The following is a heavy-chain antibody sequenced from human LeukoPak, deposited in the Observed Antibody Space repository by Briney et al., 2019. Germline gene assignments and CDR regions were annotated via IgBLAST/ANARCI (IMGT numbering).Heavy chain of an antibody. CDR1: GDSISNGYY. J-gene: IGHJ4*02. CDR2: FYRTGSP. D-gene: IGHD3-9*01. CDR3: AKSRSGKILTGYPVPPFAS. V-gene: IGHV4-38-2*01. Sequence: SETLSLTCAVSGDSISNGYYWGWVRQPPGKGLEWIGSFYRTGSPSYNPSLKSRVTISVYMSKNQFSLSLNSVTAADTTMYYWAKSRSGKILTGYPVPPFASWGQGTLVTVSS.